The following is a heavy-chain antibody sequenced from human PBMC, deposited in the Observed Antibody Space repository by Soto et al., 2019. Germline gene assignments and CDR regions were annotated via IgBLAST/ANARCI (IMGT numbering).Heavy chain of an antibody. CDR1: GGSVSSGSYY. D-gene: IGHD2-2*02. V-gene: IGHV4-61*01. CDR3: ARSVCSSTSCYTDYYYGMDV. J-gene: IGHJ6*02. Sequence: SETLSLTCTVSGGSVSSGSYYWSWIRQPPGKGLEWIGYIYYSGSTNYNPSLKSRVTISVDTSKNQFPLKLSSVTAADTAVYYCARSVCSSTSCYTDYYYGMDVWGQGTTVTVSS. CDR2: IYYSGST.